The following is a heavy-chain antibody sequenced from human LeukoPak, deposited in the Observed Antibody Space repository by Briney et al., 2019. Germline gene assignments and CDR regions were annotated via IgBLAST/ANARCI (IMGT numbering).Heavy chain of an antibody. CDR3: AKASAMIVVVSKHFDY. V-gene: IGHV3-23*01. CDR1: GFTFSSYG. Sequence: GSLRLSCAASGFTFSSYGMHWVRQAPGKGLEWVSAISGSGGSTYYADSVKGRFTISRDNSKNTLYLQMNSLRAEDTAVYYCAKASAMIVVVSKHFDYWGQGTLVTVSS. J-gene: IGHJ4*02. CDR2: ISGSGGST. D-gene: IGHD3-22*01.